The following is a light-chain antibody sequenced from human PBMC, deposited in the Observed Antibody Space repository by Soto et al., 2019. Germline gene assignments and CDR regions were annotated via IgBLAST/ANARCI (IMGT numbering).Light chain of an antibody. V-gene: IGLV1-44*01. CDR3: AAWDDSLNGYV. Sequence: QSVLTQPPSASGSPGQSVTISCTGTSSDIGRYNSVSWYQQHPGKAPKLLIYTNNQRPSGVPDRFSASKSGTSASLAISGLQSEDEADYYCAAWDDSLNGYVFGTGTKVTV. J-gene: IGLJ1*01. CDR1: SSDIGRYNS. CDR2: TNN.